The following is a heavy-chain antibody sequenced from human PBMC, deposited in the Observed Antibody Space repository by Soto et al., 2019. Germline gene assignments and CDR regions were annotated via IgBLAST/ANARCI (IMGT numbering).Heavy chain of an antibody. V-gene: IGHV4-31*03. Sequence: PSETLSLTCTVSGGSISSGGYYWSWIRQHPGKGLEWIGYIYYSGSTNYNPSLKSRVTISVDTSKNQFSLKLSSVTAADTAVYYCASGPPYIGRGNYYYYYMDVWGKGTTVTVSS. CDR2: IYYSGST. D-gene: IGHD5-12*01. CDR3: ASGPPYIGRGNYYYYYMDV. CDR1: GGSISSGGYY. J-gene: IGHJ6*03.